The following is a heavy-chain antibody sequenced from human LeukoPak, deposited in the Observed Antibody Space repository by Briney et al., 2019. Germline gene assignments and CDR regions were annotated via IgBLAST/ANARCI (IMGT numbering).Heavy chain of an antibody. CDR1: GYSISSGYY. V-gene: IGHV4-38-2*02. Sequence: PSETLSLTCTVSGYSISSGYYWSWIRQPPGKGLEWIGEINHSGSTNYNPSLKSRVTISVDTSKNQFSLKLSSVTAADTAVYYCARGGSLGYSPDYWGQGTLVTVSS. D-gene: IGHD5-18*01. CDR2: INHSGST. CDR3: ARGGSLGYSPDY. J-gene: IGHJ4*02.